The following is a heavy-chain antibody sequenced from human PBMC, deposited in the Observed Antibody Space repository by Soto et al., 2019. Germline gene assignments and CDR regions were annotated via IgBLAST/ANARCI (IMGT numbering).Heavy chain of an antibody. CDR3: ARLDCSGGSCYPYYFEH. CDR1: GFTFSASA. V-gene: IGHV3-73*02. Sequence: EVQLVESGGGLVQPGGSLELSCAASGFTFSASAMHWVRQASGKGLEWVGRIRSNGRTAYAASMQGRFTISRDDSKKTAYLQLNSLKTDDTAVYYWARLDCSGGSCYPYYFEHWGQGALVTVSA. CDR2: IRSNGRT. J-gene: IGHJ4*02. D-gene: IGHD2-15*01.